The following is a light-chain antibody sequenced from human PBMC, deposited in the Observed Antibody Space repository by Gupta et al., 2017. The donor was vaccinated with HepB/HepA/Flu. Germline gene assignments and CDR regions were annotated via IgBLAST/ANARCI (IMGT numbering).Light chain of an antibody. CDR1: QSIRSTY. CDR2: GAS. Sequence: IVLTHSPGTLSFSPGERATLSCRASQSIRSTYLAWYKQKPGRAPRLLISGASSSDTGFPDRFSGSGFGKDLALTNSRRVQEDFAGYYFQQDWGSPPPTFGQGTKLEIK. CDR3: QQDWGSPPPT. J-gene: IGKJ2*01. V-gene: IGKV3-20*01.